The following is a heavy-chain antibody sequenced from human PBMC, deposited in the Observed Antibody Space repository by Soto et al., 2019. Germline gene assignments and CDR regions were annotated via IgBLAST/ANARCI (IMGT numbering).Heavy chain of an antibody. CDR1: GYTLTELS. CDR3: ATSSFDSSVPESHDAFDI. CDR2: FDPEDGET. Sequence: ASVKVSCKVSGYTLTELSMHWVRQAPGKGLEWMGGFDPEDGETIYAQKFQGRVTMTEDTSTDTAYMELSSLRSEDTAVYYCATSSFDSSVPESHDAFDIWGQGTIVTVSS. J-gene: IGHJ3*02. V-gene: IGHV1-24*01. D-gene: IGHD3-22*01.